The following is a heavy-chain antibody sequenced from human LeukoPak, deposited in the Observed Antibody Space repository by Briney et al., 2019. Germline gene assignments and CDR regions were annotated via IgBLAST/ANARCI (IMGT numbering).Heavy chain of an antibody. V-gene: IGHV1-69*04. CDR3: ARVGPGRDISGPGDWYFDL. J-gene: IGHJ2*01. CDR2: IIPILGIA. D-gene: IGHD6-19*01. Sequence: SVKVSCKASGGTFSSYAISWVRQAPGQGLEWMGRIIPILGIANYAQKFQGRVTITADKSTSTAYMELSSLRSEDTAVYYCARVGPGRDISGPGDWYFDLWGRGTLVTVSS. CDR1: GGTFSSYA.